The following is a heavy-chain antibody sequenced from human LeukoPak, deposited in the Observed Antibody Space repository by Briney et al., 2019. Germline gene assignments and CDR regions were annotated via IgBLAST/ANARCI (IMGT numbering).Heavy chain of an antibody. D-gene: IGHD5-18*01. CDR1: GGSFSGYS. J-gene: IGHJ4*02. CDR3: AMDRGHSYGYAFDY. CDR2: INHSGST. Sequence: SETLSLTCAVSGGSFSGYSWSWIRQPPGKGLEWIGEINHSGSTNYNPSLKSRVTISVDTSKNQFSLRLISVTAADTAVYYCAMDRGHSYGYAFDYWGQGTLVTVSS. V-gene: IGHV4-34*01.